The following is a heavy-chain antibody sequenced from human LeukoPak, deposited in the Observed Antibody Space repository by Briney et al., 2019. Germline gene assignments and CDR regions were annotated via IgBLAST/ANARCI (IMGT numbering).Heavy chain of an antibody. J-gene: IGHJ6*03. D-gene: IGHD6-19*01. CDR2: MNPKSGNT. V-gene: IGHV1-8*03. Sequence: ASVKASCKASGYTFTSYDINWVRQVTGQGLEWMGWMNPKSGNTGYAQKFQGRVTITRNTSISTAYMEVSSLRYEDTAVYYCARRAVDNSYYYYMDVWGKGTTVTVSS. CDR1: GYTFTSYD. CDR3: ARRAVDNSYYYYMDV.